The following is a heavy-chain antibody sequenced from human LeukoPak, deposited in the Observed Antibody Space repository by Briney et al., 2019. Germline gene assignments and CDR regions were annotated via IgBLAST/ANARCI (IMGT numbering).Heavy chain of an antibody. V-gene: IGHV3-20*04. D-gene: IGHD2-8*01. Sequence: GRTLRLTCAPSAFTLDDYALSWARQPQGQGQEWVSGINRNGGSTDSADSVKGRFTISRDNAKNSHFLQMNSLRVEDTALYYCARGFRNGPFDCWGQGTLVPVSS. CDR3: ARGFRNGPFDC. CDR2: INRNGGST. CDR1: AFTLDDYA. J-gene: IGHJ4*02.